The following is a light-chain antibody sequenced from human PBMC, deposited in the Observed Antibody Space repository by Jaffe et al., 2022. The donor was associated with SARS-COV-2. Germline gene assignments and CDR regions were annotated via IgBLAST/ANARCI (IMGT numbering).Light chain of an antibody. Sequence: EIVMTQSPATLSVSPGERATLSCRASQSVGSSLAWYQQKPGQAPRLLIYGASTRATGIPARFSGVGSGTEFTLTISSLQSEDFAVYYCQQYTYWPLTFGGGTKVEIK. CDR1: QSVGSS. J-gene: IGKJ4*01. V-gene: IGKV3-15*01. CDR3: QQYTYWPLT. CDR2: GAS.